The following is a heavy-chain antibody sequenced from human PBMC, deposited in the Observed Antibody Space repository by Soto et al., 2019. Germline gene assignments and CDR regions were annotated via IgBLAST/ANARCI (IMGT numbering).Heavy chain of an antibody. Sequence: GGSLRLSCAASGFTFSSYAMSWVRQAPGKGLEWVSAISGSGGSTYYADSVKGRFTISRDNSKNTLYLQMNSLRAEDTAVYYCAKVDIVVVPAALPIRYYYGMDVWGQGTTVTVSS. V-gene: IGHV3-23*01. J-gene: IGHJ6*02. CDR2: ISGSGGST. D-gene: IGHD2-2*01. CDR1: GFTFSSYA. CDR3: AKVDIVVVPAALPIRYYYGMDV.